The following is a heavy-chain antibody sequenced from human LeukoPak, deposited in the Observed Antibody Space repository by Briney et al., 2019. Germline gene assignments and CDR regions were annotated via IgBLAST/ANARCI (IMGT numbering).Heavy chain of an antibody. J-gene: IGHJ4*02. Sequence: GGSLRLSCAASAFTFSRHWMHWVRQAPGKGLVWISRINSDASDTNYADFVKGRFTISRDNAKNTVYLQINSLRDEDTAVYYCARICSSTDCLIPDWGQGTLVTVSS. CDR3: ARICSSTDCLIPD. CDR1: AFTFSRHW. CDR2: INSDASDT. V-gene: IGHV3-74*01. D-gene: IGHD2-2*01.